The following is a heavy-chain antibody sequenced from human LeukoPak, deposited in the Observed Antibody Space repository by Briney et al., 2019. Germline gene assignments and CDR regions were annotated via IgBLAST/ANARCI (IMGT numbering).Heavy chain of an antibody. CDR1: GYTFTSYD. V-gene: IGHV1-8*01. D-gene: IGHD1-26*01. J-gene: IGHJ4*02. Sequence: ASVKVSCKASGYTFTSYDINWVRQATGQGLEWMGWMNPNSGNTGYAQKFQGRVTMTRNTSISTAYMELSSLRSEDTAVYYCARVGSGSTNFDYWGQGTLVTVSS. CDR2: MNPNSGNT. CDR3: ARVGSGSTNFDY.